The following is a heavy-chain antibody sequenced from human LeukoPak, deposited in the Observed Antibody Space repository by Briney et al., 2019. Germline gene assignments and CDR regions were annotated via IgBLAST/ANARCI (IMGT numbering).Heavy chain of an antibody. D-gene: IGHD3-10*01. CDR3: AREATMVRGVSWFDP. CDR1: GGSISSSSYY. V-gene: IGHV4-39*07. Sequence: SETLSLTCTVSGGSISSSSYYWGWIRQPPGKGLEWIGSIYYSGSTYYNPSLKSRVTISVDTSKNQFSLKLNSVTAADTAMYYCAREATMVRGVSWFDPWGQGTLVTVSS. J-gene: IGHJ5*02. CDR2: IYYSGST.